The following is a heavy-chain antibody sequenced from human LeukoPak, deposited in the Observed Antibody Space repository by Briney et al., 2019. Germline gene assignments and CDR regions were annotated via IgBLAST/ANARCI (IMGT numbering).Heavy chain of an antibody. V-gene: IGHV6-1*01. CDR1: GDNVSSNSAT. CDR3: AGDRGVGAAVFFDY. J-gene: IGHJ4*02. CDR2: TYYRSKWYN. D-gene: IGHD6-13*01. Sequence: SQTLSLTCAISGDNVSSNSATWNWIRQSPSRGLEWLGRTYYRSKWYNDYAVSVKSQMTIIPDTSKNQFSLQLNSVTPDDTALYYCAGDRGVGAAVFFDYWGLGTLVTVSS.